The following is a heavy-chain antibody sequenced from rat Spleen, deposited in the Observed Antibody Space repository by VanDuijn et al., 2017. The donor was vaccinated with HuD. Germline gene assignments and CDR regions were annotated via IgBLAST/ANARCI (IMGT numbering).Heavy chain of an antibody. J-gene: IGHJ3*01. CDR1: GFTFSDYY. CDR3: ARLEPRLAY. CDR2: ISYEGSGT. D-gene: IGHD3-1*01. Sequence: EVQLVESGGGLVQPGRSLKLSCAASGFTFSDYYMAWVRQAPKKGLEWVASISYEGSGTYYGDSVKGRFTISRDNAKSTLYLQMNSLRSEDTATYFCARLEPRLAYWGQGTRVTVSS. V-gene: IGHV5-22*01.